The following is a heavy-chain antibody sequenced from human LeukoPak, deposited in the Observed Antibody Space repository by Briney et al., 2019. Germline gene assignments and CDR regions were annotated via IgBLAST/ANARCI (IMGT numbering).Heavy chain of an antibody. J-gene: IGHJ6*03. V-gene: IGHV4-4*07. CDR1: GGSITSYY. CDR2: IHTSGST. D-gene: IGHD6-13*01. Sequence: SETLSLTCTVSGGSITSYYWSWIRQPAGKGLEWIGRIHTSGSTNYNPSLKSRVTISVDTSKNQFSLKLSSVTAADTAVYYCATVSDSSSWNYYYYMDVWGKGTTVTISS. CDR3: ATVSDSSSWNYYYYMDV.